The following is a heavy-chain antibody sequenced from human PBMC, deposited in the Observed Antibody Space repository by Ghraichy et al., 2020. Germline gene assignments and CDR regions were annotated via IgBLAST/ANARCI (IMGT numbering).Heavy chain of an antibody. D-gene: IGHD3-10*01. V-gene: IGHV3-23*01. CDR2: ISGSGGST. CDR1: GFTFSSYG. CDR3: AKDPRSHSD. Sequence: GESLNISCAASGFTFSSYGMTWVRQAPGKGLEWVSAISGSGGSTYYADSVKGRFTISRDNSKSTLYLQMNRLRADDTAVYYCAKDPRSHSDWGQGTLVTVSS. J-gene: IGHJ4*02.